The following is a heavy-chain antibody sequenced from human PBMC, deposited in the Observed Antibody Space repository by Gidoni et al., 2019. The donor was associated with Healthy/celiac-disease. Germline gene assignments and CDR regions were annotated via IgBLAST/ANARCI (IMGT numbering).Heavy chain of an antibody. CDR1: GFTFRSYS. CDR3: ARAHDYVWGSYRYRTPYGMDV. CDR2: ISSSSSYI. V-gene: IGHV3-21*01. D-gene: IGHD3-16*02. Sequence: EVQLVVSGGGLVKPGGSLRLSCAASGFTFRSYSMIWVRQAPGKGLEWVSSISSSSSYIYYADSVKGRFTISRDNAKNSLYLQMNSLRAEDTAVYYCARAHDYVWGSYRYRTPYGMDVWGQGTTVTVSS. J-gene: IGHJ6*02.